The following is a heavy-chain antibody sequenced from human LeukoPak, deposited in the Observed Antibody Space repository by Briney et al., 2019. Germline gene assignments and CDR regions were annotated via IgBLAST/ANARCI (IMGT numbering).Heavy chain of an antibody. CDR2: ISGSGGST. V-gene: IGHV3-23*01. J-gene: IGHJ4*02. Sequence: GGSLRLSCAASGFTVSSNYMSWVRQAPGKGLEWVSAISGSGGSTYYADSVKGRFTISRDNSKNTLYLQMNSLRAEDTAVYYCATVRFLEWSPFDYWGQGTLVTVSS. D-gene: IGHD3-3*01. CDR1: GFTVSSNY. CDR3: ATVRFLEWSPFDY.